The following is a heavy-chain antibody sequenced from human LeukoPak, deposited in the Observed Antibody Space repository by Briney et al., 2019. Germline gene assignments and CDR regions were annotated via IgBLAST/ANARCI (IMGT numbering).Heavy chain of an antibody. CDR2: ISAYNGNT. J-gene: IGHJ3*02. D-gene: IGHD3-3*01. Sequence: ASVKVSCKASGYTFTSYGISWVRHAPGQGLEWMGWISAYNGNTNYAQKSQGRVTMTTDTSTSTAYMELRSLRSDDAAVYYCAGDRLRRQIYNAFDIWGQGTMVTVSS. V-gene: IGHV1-18*01. CDR3: AGDRLRRQIYNAFDI. CDR1: GYTFTSYG.